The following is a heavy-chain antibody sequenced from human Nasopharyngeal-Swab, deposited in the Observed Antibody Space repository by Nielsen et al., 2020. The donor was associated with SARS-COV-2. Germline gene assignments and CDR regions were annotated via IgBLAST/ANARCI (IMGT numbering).Heavy chain of an antibody. J-gene: IGHJ6*02. CDR3: ARLPRYYDILTGYNSYYYGMDV. CDR2: ISSNGGST. Sequence: GESLKISCAASGFTFSSYAMHWVRQAPGKGLEYVSAISSNGGSTYYADSVKGRFTISRDNSKNTLYLQMGSLRAEDMAVYYCARLPRYYDILTGYNSYYYGMDVWGQGTTVTVSS. V-gene: IGHV3-64*02. D-gene: IGHD3-9*01. CDR1: GFTFSSYA.